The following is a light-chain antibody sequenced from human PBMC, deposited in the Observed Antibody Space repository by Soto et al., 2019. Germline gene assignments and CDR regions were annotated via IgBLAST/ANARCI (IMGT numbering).Light chain of an antibody. J-gene: IGKJ2*01. Sequence: LLTQSPATLSVSPGQRVTLSCRASQSISSYLAWYQQRPGQPSRLLIYDASNRATGIPARFSGSGSGTDFTLTISSLEPEDFAVYYCQQYVASPYTFGQGTKVDIK. V-gene: IGKV3-11*01. CDR2: DAS. CDR3: QQYVASPYT. CDR1: QSISSY.